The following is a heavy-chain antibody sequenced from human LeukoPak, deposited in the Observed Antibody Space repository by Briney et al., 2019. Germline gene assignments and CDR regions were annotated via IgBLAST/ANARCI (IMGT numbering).Heavy chain of an antibody. D-gene: IGHD3-9*01. Sequence: PGGSLRLSCAASGFTFSSYSMNWVRQAPGKGLEWVSSISSSSSYIYYADSVKGRFTISRDNAMNSLYLQMNSLRAEDTAVYYCASETYYDILTGYYSDYWGQGTLVTVSS. CDR3: ASETYYDILTGYYSDY. J-gene: IGHJ4*02. CDR2: ISSSSSYI. CDR1: GFTFSSYS. V-gene: IGHV3-21*01.